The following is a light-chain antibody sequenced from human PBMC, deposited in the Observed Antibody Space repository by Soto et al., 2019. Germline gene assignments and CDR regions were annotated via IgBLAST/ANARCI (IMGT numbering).Light chain of an antibody. J-gene: IGLJ3*02. Sequence: QSALTQPASVSGSPGQSITISCNESSSDVGSYTFVSWYQHHPGKAPKLMIYEATKRPSGVSHRFSGSKSGNTASLTISGLQSEDEGEYYCCSYAGSMTWVFGGGTKLTVL. CDR2: EAT. CDR3: CSYAGSMTWV. V-gene: IGLV2-23*01. CDR1: SSDVGSYTF.